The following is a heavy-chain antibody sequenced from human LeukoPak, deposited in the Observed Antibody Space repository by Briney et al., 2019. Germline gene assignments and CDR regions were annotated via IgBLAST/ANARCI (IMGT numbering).Heavy chain of an antibody. CDR2: ISNTGIT. D-gene: IGHD6-13*01. J-gene: IGHJ4*02. V-gene: IGHV4-59*01. Sequence: SETLSLTCTVSGGSISTYYWNWIRQPPGKGLEWIGYISNTGITTYNPSLKSRVTISVDTSKSQFSLKLSSVTAADTAVYYCARSGGYSSSWSLWGQGALVTVSS. CDR3: ARSGGYSSSWSL. CDR1: GGSISTYY.